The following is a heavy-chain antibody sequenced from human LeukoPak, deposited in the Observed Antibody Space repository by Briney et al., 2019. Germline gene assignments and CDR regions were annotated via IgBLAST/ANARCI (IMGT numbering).Heavy chain of an antibody. D-gene: IGHD3-22*01. J-gene: IGHJ4*02. CDR1: GGSINSGSYY. CDR3: ARDAVYSGYYSSY. V-gene: IGHV4-61*09. Sequence: SETLSLTCTVSGGSINSGSYYWSWIRQPAGKGLEWMGHFYNSGHTSYNPSLKSRVTISVDTSKNQFSLKLSSVTAADTAVYYCARDAVYSGYYSSYWGQGTLVTVSS. CDR2: FYNSGHT.